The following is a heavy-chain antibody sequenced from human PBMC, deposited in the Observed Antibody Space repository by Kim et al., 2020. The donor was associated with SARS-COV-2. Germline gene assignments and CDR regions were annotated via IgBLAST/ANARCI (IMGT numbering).Heavy chain of an antibody. CDR3: RRLDFYVSGSREDY. CDR1: GFTFTTYA. J-gene: IGHJ4*02. V-gene: IGHV3-30*04. Sequence: GGSLRLSCTASGFTFTTYAMHWVRQAPGRGLEWVAVISYDGSEKSYAESVKGRFTISRDNSKNTLYLQMNSLRPEDTAVYYCRRLDFYVSGSREDYWGQGTLVTVSS. CDR2: ISYDGSEK. D-gene: IGHD3-10*01.